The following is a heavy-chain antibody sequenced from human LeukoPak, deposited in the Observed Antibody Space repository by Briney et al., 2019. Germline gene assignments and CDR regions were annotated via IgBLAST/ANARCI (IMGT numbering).Heavy chain of an antibody. CDR3: ARARGVGYSSSRGNWFDP. CDR2: IWYDGSNK. Sequence: GGSLRLSCAASGFTFSSYGMQWVRQAPGKGLEWVAVIWYDGSNKYYADSVKGRFTISRDNSKNTLYLQMNSLRAEDTAVYYCARARGVGYSSSRGNWFDPWGQGTLVTVSS. J-gene: IGHJ5*02. CDR1: GFTFSSYG. D-gene: IGHD6-13*01. V-gene: IGHV3-33*01.